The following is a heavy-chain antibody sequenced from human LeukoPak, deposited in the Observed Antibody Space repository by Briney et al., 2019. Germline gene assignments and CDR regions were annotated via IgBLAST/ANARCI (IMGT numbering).Heavy chain of an antibody. J-gene: IGHJ4*02. V-gene: IGHV1-24*01. CDR1: GYTLAELS. D-gene: IGHD2-2*03. CDR3: ATRSPYGYYFDY. Sequence: ASVKVSCKVSGYTLAELSMHWVRQAPGKGLEWMGGFDPEDGETIYAQKFQGRVTMTEDTSTDTAYMELSSLRSEDTAVYDCATRSPYGYYFDYWGQGTLVTVSS. CDR2: FDPEDGET.